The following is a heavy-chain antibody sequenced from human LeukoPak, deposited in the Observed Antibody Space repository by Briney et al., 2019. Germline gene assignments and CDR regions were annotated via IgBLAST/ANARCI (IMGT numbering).Heavy chain of an antibody. CDR3: ARAYYDILTGYPEVEY. CDR1: GFTFSSYW. V-gene: IGHV3-74*01. Sequence: RGCLRLSSAASGFTFSSYWMHWVRQAPGKGLVWVSRINSDGSSTNYADSVKGRFTISRDNTQNTLYLQMNSLRAEDTAVYYCARAYYDILTGYPEVEYWGQGTLVTVSS. CDR2: INSDGSST. J-gene: IGHJ4*02. D-gene: IGHD3-9*01.